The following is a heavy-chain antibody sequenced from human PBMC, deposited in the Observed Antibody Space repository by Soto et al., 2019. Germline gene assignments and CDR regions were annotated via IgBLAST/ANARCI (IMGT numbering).Heavy chain of an antibody. J-gene: IGHJ4*02. CDR3: AREVTAIRFDY. CDR1: GFTFSSYA. V-gene: IGHV3-30-3*01. D-gene: IGHD2-21*02. CDR2: ISYDGSNK. Sequence: GGSLRLSCAASGFTFSSYAMHWVRQAPGKGLEWVAVISYDGSNKYYADSVKGRFTISRDNSKNTLYLQMNSLRAEDTAVYYCAREVTAIRFDYWGQGTLVTVSS.